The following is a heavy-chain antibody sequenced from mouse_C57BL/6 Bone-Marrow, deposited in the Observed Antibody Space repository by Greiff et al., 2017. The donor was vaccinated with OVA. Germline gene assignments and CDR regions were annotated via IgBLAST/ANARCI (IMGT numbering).Heavy chain of an antibody. V-gene: IGHV10-1*01. CDR1: GFSFNTYS. Sequence: EVMLVESGGGLVQPTGSLKLSCAASGFSFNTYSMNWVRQAPGKGLEWVARIRSKSNNYATYYAASVKDRFTISRDDSESILYLQMNNLKTEDTSSYYCVIPYDYCNSAFAMGYWGQGTSVTVSS. CDR2: IRSKSNNYAT. J-gene: IGHJ4*01. D-gene: IGHD1-1*01. CDR3: VIPYDYCNSAFAMGY.